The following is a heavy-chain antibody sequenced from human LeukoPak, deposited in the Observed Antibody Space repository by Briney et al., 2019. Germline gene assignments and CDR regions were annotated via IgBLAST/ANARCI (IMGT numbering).Heavy chain of an antibody. V-gene: IGHV1-2*06. J-gene: IGHJ5*02. CDR3: ARVVTGTGWFDP. CDR2: ISPNSGAT. D-gene: IGHD1-1*01. Sequence: ASVKVSCKASGSTFTVYYIHWVRQAPGQGPEWMGRISPNSGATNYAQKFQVRVTMTRDTSISTAYMELRRLTSDDSAVYHCARVVTGTGWFDPCRQGTLVTVSS. CDR1: GSTFTVYY.